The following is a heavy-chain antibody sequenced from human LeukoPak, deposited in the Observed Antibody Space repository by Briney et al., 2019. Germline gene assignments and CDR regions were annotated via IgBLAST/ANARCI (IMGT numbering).Heavy chain of an antibody. V-gene: IGHV2-70*11. CDR3: ARTTGGYKSGWHSISFDH. D-gene: IGHD6-19*01. CDR2: IDWDDDK. Sequence: SGPTLVKPTQTLTLTCTFSGFSLSTSGTCVSWIRQSPGKALEWLARIDWDDDKYYSTSLKTRLTISKDTSKNQVVLTMTNMDPRDTGTYYCARTTGGYKSGWHSISFDHWGQGTLVTVSS. CDR1: GFSLSTSGTC. J-gene: IGHJ4*02.